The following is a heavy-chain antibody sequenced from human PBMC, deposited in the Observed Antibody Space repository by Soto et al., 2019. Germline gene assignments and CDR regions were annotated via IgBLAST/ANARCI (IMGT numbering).Heavy chain of an antibody. CDR2: ISGPGDTT. J-gene: IGHJ4*02. CDR1: GFTFSTYA. V-gene: IGHV3-23*01. CDR3: AKTATTYNNFDF. D-gene: IGHD4-17*01. Sequence: SLRLSCAASGFTFSTYAMSWVRQAPGKGLEWVSAISGPGDTTYYADSVVKGRFTISRDNSKNTLYLQMNGLRAEDTAVYYCAKTATTYNNFDFWGQGTLVTVSS.